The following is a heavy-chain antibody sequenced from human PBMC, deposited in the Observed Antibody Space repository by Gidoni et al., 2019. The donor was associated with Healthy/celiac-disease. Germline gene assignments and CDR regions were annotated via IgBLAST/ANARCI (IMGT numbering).Heavy chain of an antibody. CDR3: ARRYDCGGDCPFDY. Sequence: EVQLVESGGGLVQPGGSLRLSCAASGFTFSSHWMRWVRQVPGMGLVWVSRRKSDGSSTSYADSVKCRFTISRDNAKNTLYLQMNSLRGEDTAVYYCARRYDCGGDCPFDYWGQGTLVTVSS. CDR1: GFTFSSHW. V-gene: IGHV3-74*01. CDR2: RKSDGSST. D-gene: IGHD2-21*02. J-gene: IGHJ4*02.